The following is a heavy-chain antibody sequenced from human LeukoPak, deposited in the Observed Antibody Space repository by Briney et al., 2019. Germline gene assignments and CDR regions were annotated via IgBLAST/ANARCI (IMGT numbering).Heavy chain of an antibody. D-gene: IGHD1-26*01. CDR2: IQTSGST. CDR1: GGSFSSYY. CDR3: ARLGGGAYSFDY. V-gene: IGHV4-4*07. J-gene: IGHJ4*02. Sequence: SETLSLTCTVSGGSFSSYYWTWVRQPAGKGLAWIGLIQTSGSTNYNPSVKSRVTMSIDTSKNQFSLNLTSVTAADTAMYYCARLGGGAYSFDYWGQGTLVTVSS.